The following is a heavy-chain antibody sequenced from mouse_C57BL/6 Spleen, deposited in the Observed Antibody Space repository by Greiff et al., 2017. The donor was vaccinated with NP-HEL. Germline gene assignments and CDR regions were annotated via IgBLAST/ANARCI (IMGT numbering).Heavy chain of an antibody. J-gene: IGHJ4*01. D-gene: IGHD2-1*01. CDR1: GYTFTSYW. V-gene: IGHV1-64*01. CDR2: IHPNSGST. Sequence: VKLQQPGAELVKPGASVKLSCKASGYTFTSYWMHWVKQRPGQGLEWIGMIHPNSGSTNYNEKFKSKATLTVDKSSSTAYMQLSSLTSEDSAVYYCARGGVRDAMDYWGQGTSVTVSS. CDR3: ARGGVRDAMDY.